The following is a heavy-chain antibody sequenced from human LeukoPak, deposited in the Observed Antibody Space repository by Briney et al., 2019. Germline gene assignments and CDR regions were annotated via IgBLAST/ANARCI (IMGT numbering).Heavy chain of an antibody. J-gene: IGHJ4*02. CDR2: IYYSGST. CDR1: GGSISSYY. D-gene: IGHD3-10*01. CDR3: AGSFITMVRGVKGGALDY. Sequence: PETLSLTCIVSGGSISSYYWSWIRQPPGKGLEWIGYIYYSGSTNYNPSLKSRVTISVDTSKNQFSLKLSSVTAADTAVYYCAGSFITMVRGVKGGALDYWGQGTLVTVSS. V-gene: IGHV4-59*01.